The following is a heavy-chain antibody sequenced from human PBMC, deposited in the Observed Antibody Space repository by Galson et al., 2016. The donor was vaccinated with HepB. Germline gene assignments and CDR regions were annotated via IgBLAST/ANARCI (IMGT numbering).Heavy chain of an antibody. CDR1: GYTFTNYA. D-gene: IGHD6-13*01. CDR3: ARGDSSSWYSGRSFDY. CDR2: INAVNGDT. V-gene: IGHV1-3*01. Sequence: SVKVSCKADGYTFTNYAMHWVRQAPGQRLEWMGWINAVNGDTKYSQNFQGRATIARDTSASPAHMELSSLRSEDTAVYYCARGDSSSWYSGRSFDYWGQGTLVTVSS. J-gene: IGHJ4*02.